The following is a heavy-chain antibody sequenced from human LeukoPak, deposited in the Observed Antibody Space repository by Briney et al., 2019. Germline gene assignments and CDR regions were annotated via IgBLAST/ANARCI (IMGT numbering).Heavy chain of an antibody. J-gene: IGHJ4*02. Sequence: ASVKVSCKASGYTFTSYGISWVRQAPGQGLEWMGWIGAYNGNTNYAQKLQGRVTMTTDTSTSTAYMELRSLRSDDTAVYYCARDRSGSYRLDFDYWGQGTLVTVSS. CDR1: GYTFTSYG. V-gene: IGHV1-18*01. CDR2: IGAYNGNT. CDR3: ARDRSGSYRLDFDY. D-gene: IGHD1-26*01.